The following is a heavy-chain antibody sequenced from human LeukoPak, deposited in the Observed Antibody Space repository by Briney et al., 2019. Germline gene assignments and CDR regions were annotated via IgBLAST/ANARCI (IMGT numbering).Heavy chain of an antibody. V-gene: IGHV4-34*01. J-gene: IGHJ4*02. CDR1: GESFSGFY. CDR3: ARLPQPSDILTAYANSFDY. D-gene: IGHD3-9*01. CDR2: VSHSGVT. Sequence: SETLSLTCAVYGESFSGFYWSWIRQAPGKGLEWIWEVSHSGVTTYNPSLKSRVTISIDTSKNQFSLKLSSVTAADTAVYYCARLPQPSDILTAYANSFDYWGQGSLVTVSS.